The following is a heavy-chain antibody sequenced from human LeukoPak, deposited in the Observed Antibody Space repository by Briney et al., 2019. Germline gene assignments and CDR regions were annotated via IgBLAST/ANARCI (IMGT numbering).Heavy chain of an antibody. CDR1: GYTFTSYD. D-gene: IGHD2/OR15-2a*01. V-gene: IGHV1-2*06. CDR3: AISHPWAGYYPIFDS. CDR2: INPNNGGT. Sequence: ASVKVSCKASGYTFTSYDINWVRQATGQGLEWMGRINPNNGGTNYAQNSQGRVTMTRDTSISTAYMELSRLRSDDTAMYYCAISHPWAGYYPIFDSWGQGTLVTVSS. J-gene: IGHJ4*02.